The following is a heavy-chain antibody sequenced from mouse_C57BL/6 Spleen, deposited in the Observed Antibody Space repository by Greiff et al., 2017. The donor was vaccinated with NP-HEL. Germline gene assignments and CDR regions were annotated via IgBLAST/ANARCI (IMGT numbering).Heavy chain of an antibody. CDR3: TRGDYYGSSPYYYAMDY. Sequence: QVQLQQSGAELVRPGASVTLSCKASGYTFTDYEMHWVKQTPVHGLEWIGAIDPETGGTAYNQKFKGKAILTAYKSSSTAYMELRSLTSEDSAVYYCTRGDYYGSSPYYYAMDYWGQGTSVTVSS. J-gene: IGHJ4*01. CDR2: IDPETGGT. V-gene: IGHV1-15*01. CDR1: GYTFTDYE. D-gene: IGHD1-1*01.